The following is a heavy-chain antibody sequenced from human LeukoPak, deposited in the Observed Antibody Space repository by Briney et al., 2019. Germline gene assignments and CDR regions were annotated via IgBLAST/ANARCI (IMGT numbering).Heavy chain of an antibody. V-gene: IGHV3-23*01. CDR2: ISGSGGST. D-gene: IGHD1-26*01. CDR3: AKSIVGAPRAY. J-gene: IGHJ4*02. Sequence: GGSLRLSCAASGFTFSDYWMSWVRQAPGKGLEWVSAISGSGGSTYYADSVKGRFTISRDNSKNTLYLQMNSLRAEDTAVYYCAKSIVGAPRAYWGQGTLVTVSS. CDR1: GFTFSDYW.